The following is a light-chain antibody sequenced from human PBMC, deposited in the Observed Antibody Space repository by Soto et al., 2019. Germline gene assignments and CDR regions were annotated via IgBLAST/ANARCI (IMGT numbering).Light chain of an antibody. V-gene: IGKV1-39*01. CDR3: QQTYSAPPT. J-gene: IGKJ1*01. CDR1: QIISTY. Sequence: IQMTQSPSSLSASVGDRVTITCRASQIISTYLNWYQQRAGLAPRLLIYAASSLQSGVPPRFSGSGSGTDFTLTISSLQPEDFTTYFCQQTYSAPPTLGQGTKVDIK. CDR2: AAS.